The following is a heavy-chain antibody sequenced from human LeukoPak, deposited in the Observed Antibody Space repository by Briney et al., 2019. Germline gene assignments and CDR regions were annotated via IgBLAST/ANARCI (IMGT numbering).Heavy chain of an antibody. D-gene: IGHD3-22*01. CDR2: IIPILGIA. CDR3: ARDLHSSGYHTSEYFQH. Sequence: ASVKVSCKASGGTFSRYAISWVRQSPGQGLEWIGRIIPILGIANYAQKYQGRVTIPADKSTSTAYMELSSLRSEDTAVYYCARDLHSSGYHTSEYFQHWGQGTLVTVSS. CDR1: GGTFSRYA. V-gene: IGHV1-69*04. J-gene: IGHJ1*01.